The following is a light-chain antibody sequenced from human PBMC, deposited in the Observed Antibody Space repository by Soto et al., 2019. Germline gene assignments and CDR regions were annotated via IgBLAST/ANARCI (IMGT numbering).Light chain of an antibody. V-gene: IGKV3-15*01. Sequence: EIVLTQSPATLSLSPGERATLSCRASQSVSSTLAWYQQKSGQAPRLLIYGASTRATGIPARFSGSGSGTEFTLTISSLQSEDFAVYYCQQYNNWPPLTFGQGTRLEIK. J-gene: IGKJ5*01. CDR3: QQYNNWPPLT. CDR1: QSVSST. CDR2: GAS.